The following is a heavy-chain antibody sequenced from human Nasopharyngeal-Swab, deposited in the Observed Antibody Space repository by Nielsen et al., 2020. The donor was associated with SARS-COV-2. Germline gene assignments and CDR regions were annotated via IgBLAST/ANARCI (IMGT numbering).Heavy chain of an antibody. V-gene: IGHV4-34*01. J-gene: IGHJ4*02. D-gene: IGHD6-13*01. CDR1: GGSISSGGYY. CDR2: INHSGST. Sequence: SETLSLTCAVSGGSISSGGYYWSWIRQPPGKGLEWIGEINHSGSTNYNPSLKSRVTISVDTSKNQFSLKLSSVTAADTAVYYCARDSSSRRYYFDYWGQGTLVTVSS. CDR3: ARDSSSRRYYFDY.